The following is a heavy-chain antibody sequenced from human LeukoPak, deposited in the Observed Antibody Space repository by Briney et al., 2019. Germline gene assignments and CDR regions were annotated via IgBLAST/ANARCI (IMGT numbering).Heavy chain of an antibody. V-gene: IGHV1-69*01. CDR3: ARDSDTIFGVVNRRGPFDP. D-gene: IGHD3-3*01. CDR2: IIPIFGTA. J-gene: IGHJ5*02. CDR1: GGTFSSYA. Sequence: ASVKVSCKASGGTFSSYAISWVRQAPGQGLEWMGGIIPIFGTANYAQKFQGRVTITADESTSTAYMELSSLRSEDTAVYYCARDSDTIFGVVNRRGPFDPWGQGTLVTVSS.